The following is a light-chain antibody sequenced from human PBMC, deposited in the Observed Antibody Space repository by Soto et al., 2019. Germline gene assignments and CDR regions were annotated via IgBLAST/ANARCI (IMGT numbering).Light chain of an antibody. CDR3: CSYAGSSLPFV. CDR1: SSDVGSYNL. Sequence: QSVLTQPASVSGSPGQSITISCTGTSSDVGSYNLVSWYQQHPGKAPKLMIYEVSKRPSGVSNRFSGSKSGNTASLTISGLQAEDEADYYCCSYAGSSLPFVFGTGTKVTVL. CDR2: EVS. V-gene: IGLV2-23*02. J-gene: IGLJ1*01.